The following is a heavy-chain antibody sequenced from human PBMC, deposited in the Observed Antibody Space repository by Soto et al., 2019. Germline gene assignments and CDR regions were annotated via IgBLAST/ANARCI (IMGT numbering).Heavy chain of an antibody. J-gene: IGHJ4*02. D-gene: IGHD6-25*01. V-gene: IGHV5-51*01. CDR1: GYSFTTYW. Sequence: PGEPLKISCKCSGYSFTTYWIGWVRQLPGKGPEWMGTIYPGDSDTRYSPSFRGQVTISADKSISAAYLQWSSLKASDTSMYYSARRGYSNGYFDFWGQGTLVTFSS. CDR3: ARRGYSNGYFDF. CDR2: IYPGDSDT.